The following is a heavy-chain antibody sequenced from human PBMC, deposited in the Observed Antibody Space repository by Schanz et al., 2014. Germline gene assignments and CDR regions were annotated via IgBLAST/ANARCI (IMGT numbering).Heavy chain of an antibody. CDR1: GYTFTSDS. Sequence: QVQLVQSGAEAKKPGASAKVSCKASGYTFTSDSMHWVRQAPVQGLEWMGMINPSGGSTTYAQKFQGRVTMTRDTSTSTVYMELSSLRSEDTAVYYCARDGVDAAAGGNYWGQGTLVTVSS. V-gene: IGHV1-46*03. D-gene: IGHD6-13*01. CDR2: INPSGGST. CDR3: ARDGVDAAAGGNY. J-gene: IGHJ4*02.